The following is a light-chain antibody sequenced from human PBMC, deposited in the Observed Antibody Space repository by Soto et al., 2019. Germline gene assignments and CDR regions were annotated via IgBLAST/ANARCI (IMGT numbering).Light chain of an antibody. CDR1: SSNIGSNY. Sequence: QSVLTQPPSASGTPGQRVTISCSGSSSNIGSNYVYWYQQLPGTAPKLLIYRNNQRPSGVPDRFSGSKSGTSASLAISGLRSEDGADYYCAAWDDSLSALYVFATGTKVT. CDR3: AAWDDSLSALYV. CDR2: RNN. V-gene: IGLV1-47*01. J-gene: IGLJ1*01.